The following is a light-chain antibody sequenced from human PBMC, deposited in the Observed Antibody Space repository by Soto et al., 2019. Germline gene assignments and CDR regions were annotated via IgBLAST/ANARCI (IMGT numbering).Light chain of an antibody. J-gene: IGKJ5*01. Sequence: EIVLTKSPSTLSLSPGERATLSCRASQSVSSYLAWYQQKPGQAPRLLIYDASNRATGIPARFSGSGSGTDFTLTICSLEPEDFAVYYCQQRSIWPITFGQGTRLENK. CDR3: QQRSIWPIT. CDR2: DAS. V-gene: IGKV3-11*01. CDR1: QSVSSY.